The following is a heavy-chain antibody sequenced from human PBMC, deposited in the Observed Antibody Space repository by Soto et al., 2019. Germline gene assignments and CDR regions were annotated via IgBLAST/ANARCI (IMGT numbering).Heavy chain of an antibody. Sequence: QVQLQESGPGLVKPSGTLSLTFSVSGGSISSSSWWTWVRQSPGKVLEWIGEIFESGATNYNPSLKSRLTMSVDKYKNQFSMTLSSLTAADTDVYFCTTSHAGALNNWGQGTLVTVSS. CDR1: GGSISSSSW. D-gene: IGHD3-10*01. CDR2: IFESGAT. J-gene: IGHJ4*02. CDR3: TTSHAGALNN. V-gene: IGHV4-4*02.